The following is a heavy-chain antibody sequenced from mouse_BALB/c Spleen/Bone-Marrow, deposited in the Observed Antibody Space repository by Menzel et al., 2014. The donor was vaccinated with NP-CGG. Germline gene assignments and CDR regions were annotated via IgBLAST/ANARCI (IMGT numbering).Heavy chain of an antibody. CDR3: ARATGYYWYFDV. CDR1: GYTFTSYW. D-gene: IGHD2-2*01. Sequence: QVQLQQSGAELVKPGAPVKLSCKASGYTFTSYWMNWVKQRPGRGLEWIGRIDPSDSETHYNQKFKDKATLTVDKSSSTAYIQLSSLTSEDSAVYYWARATGYYWYFDVWGAGTTVTVSS. V-gene: IGHV1-69*02. CDR2: IDPSDSET. J-gene: IGHJ1*01.